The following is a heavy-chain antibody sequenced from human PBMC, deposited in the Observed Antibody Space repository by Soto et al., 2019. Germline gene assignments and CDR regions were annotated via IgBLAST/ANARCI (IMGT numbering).Heavy chain of an antibody. V-gene: IGHV3-30-3*01. CDR1: GFTFSSYA. CDR2: ISYDGSNK. J-gene: IGHJ3*02. CDR3: ARELMIVVALDI. Sequence: LRLSCAASGFTFSSYAMHWVRQAPGKGLEWVAVISYDGSNKYYADSVKGRFTISRDNSKNTLYLQMNSLRAEDTAVYYCARELMIVVALDIWGQGTMVTVSS. D-gene: IGHD3-22*01.